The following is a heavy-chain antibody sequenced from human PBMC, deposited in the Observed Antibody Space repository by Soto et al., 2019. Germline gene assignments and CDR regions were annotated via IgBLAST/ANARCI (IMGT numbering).Heavy chain of an antibody. CDR2: IWYDGGNK. CDR1: GFTFSSYG. Sequence: GGSLRLSCAASGFTFSSYGMHWVRQAPGKGLEWVAVIWYDGGNKYYADSVKGRFTISRDNSKNTLYLQMNSLRAEDTAVYYCARGDYYDSSGPNPWDYGMDVWGQGTTVTVSS. CDR3: ARGDYYDSSGPNPWDYGMDV. J-gene: IGHJ6*02. D-gene: IGHD3-22*01. V-gene: IGHV3-33*01.